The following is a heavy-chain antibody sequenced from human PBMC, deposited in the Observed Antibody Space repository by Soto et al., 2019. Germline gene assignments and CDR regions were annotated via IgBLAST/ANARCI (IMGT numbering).Heavy chain of an antibody. J-gene: IGHJ4*02. CDR2: ISGGKGDT. CDR3: ARDGFTVISSGSFDY. CDR1: GYTFSSYG. Sequence: VQLVQSGAEVRKPGASVKVSCKASGYTFSSYGISWVRQAPGKGLEWMGWISGGKGDTNYAQKFQGRVSMTTDTSTSRAYMELRSLTSDDTAVYYCARDGFTVISSGSFDYWGQGTLVTVSS. V-gene: IGHV1-18*04. D-gene: IGHD1-26*01.